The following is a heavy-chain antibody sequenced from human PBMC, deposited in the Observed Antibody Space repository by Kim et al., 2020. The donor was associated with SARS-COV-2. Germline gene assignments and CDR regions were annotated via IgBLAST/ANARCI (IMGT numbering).Heavy chain of an antibody. J-gene: IGHJ4*02. CDR3: VKERFTMVRGVTLDY. V-gene: IGHV3-64D*09. D-gene: IGHD3-10*01. Sequence: SVKGRFTISRDNSKNTLYLQMSSLRAEDTAVYYCVKERFTMVRGVTLDYWGQGTLVTVSS.